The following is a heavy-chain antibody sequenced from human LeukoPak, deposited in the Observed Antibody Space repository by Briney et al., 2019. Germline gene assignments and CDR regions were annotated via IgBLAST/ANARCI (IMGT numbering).Heavy chain of an antibody. V-gene: IGHV1-24*01. CDR3: ATWNVRYCSGGSCYFDY. CDR2: FDPEDGET. D-gene: IGHD2-15*01. Sequence: ASVKVSCKVSGYTLTELSMHWVRQAPGKGLEWMGGFDPEDGETIYAQKFQGRVTMTEDTSTDTAYMELSSLRSEDTAVYYCATWNVRYCSGGSCYFDYWGQGTLVTVSS. J-gene: IGHJ4*02. CDR1: GYTLTELS.